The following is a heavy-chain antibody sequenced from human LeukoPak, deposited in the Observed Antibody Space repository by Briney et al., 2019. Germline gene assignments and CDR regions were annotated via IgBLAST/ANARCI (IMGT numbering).Heavy chain of an antibody. D-gene: IGHD6-19*01. Sequence: GGSLRLSCAASGFTFSSYSMNWVRQAPGKGLEWVSSISSSSSYIYYADSVKGRFTISGDNAKNSLYLQMNSLRAEDTAVYYCARSQGQYSSGWDFDYWGQGTLVTVSS. J-gene: IGHJ4*02. CDR2: ISSSSSYI. V-gene: IGHV3-21*01. CDR3: ARSQGQYSSGWDFDY. CDR1: GFTFSSYS.